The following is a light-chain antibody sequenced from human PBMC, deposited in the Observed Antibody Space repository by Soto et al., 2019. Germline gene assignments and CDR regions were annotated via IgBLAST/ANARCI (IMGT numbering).Light chain of an antibody. CDR2: LAT. CDR1: RSLLQTNGNTY. J-gene: IGKJ4*01. CDR3: MQALQAPFT. V-gene: IGKV2-28*01. Sequence: DIVMTQTPLSLPVTPGEPASISFSSSRSLLQTNGNTYLDWYLQKPGQSPQLLISLATNRASGVPDGFSGSGSGTDFTLQISRVEAEDVGVYYCMQALQAPFTFGGGTKVDIK.